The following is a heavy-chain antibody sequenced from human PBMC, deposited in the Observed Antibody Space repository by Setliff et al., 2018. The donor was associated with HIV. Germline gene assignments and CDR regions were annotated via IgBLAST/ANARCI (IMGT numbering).Heavy chain of an antibody. CDR2: IKQDGSEE. J-gene: IGHJ4*02. CDR3: ARDLEYSSAGP. Sequence: PGGSLRLSCAASGFSFASHSMNWVRQVPGKGLEWVANIKQDGSEEYRVDSVKGRFTISRDNAKNSLYLQMNSLRAEDTAVYYCARDLEYSSAGPWGQGTLVTVSS. CDR1: GFSFASHS. V-gene: IGHV3-7*03. D-gene: IGHD5-18*01.